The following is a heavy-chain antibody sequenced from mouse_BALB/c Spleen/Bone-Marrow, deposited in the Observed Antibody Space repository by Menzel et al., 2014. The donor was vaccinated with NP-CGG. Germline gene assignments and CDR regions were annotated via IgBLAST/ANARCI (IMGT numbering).Heavy chain of an antibody. D-gene: IGHD2-4*01. J-gene: IGHJ2*01. CDR1: GFTFSSYG. CDR3: ARRRDYDYFDY. CDR2: ISSGGSYA. V-gene: IGHV5-6*01. Sequence: DVHLVESGGDLVKPGGSLKLSCAASGFTFSSYGMSWVRQIPDKRLEWVATISSGGSYAFYPDSVKGRFTISRDNAKNTLNLQMTSLKSEDTAMYYCARRRDYDYFDYWGQGTTLTVSS.